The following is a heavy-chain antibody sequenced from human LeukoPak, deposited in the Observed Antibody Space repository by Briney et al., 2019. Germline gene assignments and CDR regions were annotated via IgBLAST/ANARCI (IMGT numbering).Heavy chain of an antibody. V-gene: IGHV3-23*01. J-gene: IGHJ5*02. CDR2: ISGSGGST. CDR3: AKKGYYYDSSGYVSWFDP. CDR1: GFTFSSYA. D-gene: IGHD3-22*01. Sequence: GGSLRLSCAASGFTFSSYAMSWVRQAPGKGLEWVSAISGSGGSTYYADSVKGRFTISRDNSKNTLYPQMNSLRAEDTAVYYCAKKGYYYDSSGYVSWFDPWGQGTLVTVSS.